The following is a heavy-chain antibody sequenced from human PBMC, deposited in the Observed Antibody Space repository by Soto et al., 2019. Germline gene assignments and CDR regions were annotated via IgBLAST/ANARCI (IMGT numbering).Heavy chain of an antibody. D-gene: IGHD3-16*02. CDR3: ASSNYDYVWGSYRQSTWFDP. Sequence: GASVKVSCKASGYTFTSYDITWVRKATGQGLEWMGGIIPIFGTANYAQKFQGRVTITADESTSTAYMELSSLRSEDTAVYYCASSNYDYVWGSYRQSTWFDPWAQGTLVTVSS. CDR2: IIPIFGTA. CDR1: GYTFTSYD. J-gene: IGHJ5*02. V-gene: IGHV1-69*13.